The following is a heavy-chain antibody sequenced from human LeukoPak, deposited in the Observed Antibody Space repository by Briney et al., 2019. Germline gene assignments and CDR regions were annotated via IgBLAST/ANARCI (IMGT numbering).Heavy chain of an antibody. J-gene: IGHJ6*02. CDR1: GFTFSSYA. V-gene: IGHV3-23*01. D-gene: IGHD6-13*01. CDR3: AKEAIAAAGRRYYYYYGMDV. CDR2: ISGSGGST. Sequence: GGSLRLSCAASGFTFSSYAMSWVRQAPGKGLEWVSAISGSGGSTYYADSVKGRFTISRDNSKNTLYLQMNSLRAEDTAVYYCAKEAIAAAGRRYYYYYGMDVWGQGTTVTVSS.